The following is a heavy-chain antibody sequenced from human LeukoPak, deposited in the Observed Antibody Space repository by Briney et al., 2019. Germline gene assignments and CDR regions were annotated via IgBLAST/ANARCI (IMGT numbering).Heavy chain of an antibody. V-gene: IGHV3-21*01. J-gene: IGHJ4*02. CDR2: ISSSSSYI. D-gene: IGHD3-3*01. Sequence: KSGGSLRLSCTASGFTFSSYSMNWVRQAPGKGLEWVSSISSSSSYIYYADSVKGRFTISRDNAKNSLYLQMNSLRAEDTAVYYCARDPQTYYDFRPDYWGQGTLVTVSS. CDR1: GFTFSSYS. CDR3: ARDPQTYYDFRPDY.